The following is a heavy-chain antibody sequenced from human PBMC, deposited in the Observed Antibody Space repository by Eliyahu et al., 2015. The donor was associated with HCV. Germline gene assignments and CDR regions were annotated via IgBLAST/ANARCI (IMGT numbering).Heavy chain of an antibody. CDR3: ARALGYCSSTSCWDYYGMDV. J-gene: IGHJ6*02. D-gene: IGHD2-2*01. Sequence: QVTLKESGPVLVKPTETLTLTCTVSGFSLSNARMGVSWIRQPPGKALEWLAHIFSNDEKSYSTSLKSRLTISKDTSKSQVVLTMTNMDPVDTATYYCARALGYCSSTSCWDYYGMDVWGQGTTVTVSS. CDR1: GFSLSNARMG. V-gene: IGHV2-26*01. CDR2: IFSNDEK.